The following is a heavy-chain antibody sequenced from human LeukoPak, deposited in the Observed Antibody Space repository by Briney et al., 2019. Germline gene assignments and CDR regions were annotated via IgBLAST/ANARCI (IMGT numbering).Heavy chain of an antibody. Sequence: PSETLSLTCAVSGYSISSDYSWGWIRQPPGKGLEWIGTIYHSGNTYYNPSLKSRVTISVDTSKNQFSLKLSSVTAADTAVYYCAREFSFYGDRVEFDYWGQGTLVTVSS. CDR2: IYHSGNT. CDR3: AREFSFYGDRVEFDY. J-gene: IGHJ4*02. D-gene: IGHD4-17*01. V-gene: IGHV4-38-2*02. CDR1: GYSISSDYS.